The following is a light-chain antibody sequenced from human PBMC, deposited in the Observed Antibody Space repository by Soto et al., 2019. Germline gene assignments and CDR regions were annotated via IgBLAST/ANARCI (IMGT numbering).Light chain of an antibody. CDR3: QQYYSTPLYT. J-gene: IGKJ2*01. V-gene: IGKV4-1*01. CDR2: WAS. CDR1: QSVLYSSNNKNY. Sequence: DIVMTQSPDSLAVSLGERATINCKSSQSVLYSSNNKNYLAWYQQKPGQPPQLLIYWASTRESGVPDRFSGSGSGTDFTHTISSLHAEDVAVYYCQQYYSTPLYTFGQGTKLEIK.